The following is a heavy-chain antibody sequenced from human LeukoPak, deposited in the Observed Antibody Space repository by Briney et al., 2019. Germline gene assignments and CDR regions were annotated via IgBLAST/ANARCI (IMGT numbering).Heavy chain of an antibody. CDR1: GGSFSGYY. CDR2: INHSGST. CDR3: ARGSSLRYFDWLLQAPDY. J-gene: IGHJ4*02. V-gene: IGHV4-34*01. Sequence: PSETLSLACAVYGGSFSGYYWSWIRQPPGKGLEWIGEINHSGSTNYNPSLKSLVTISVDTSKNQFSLKLSSVTAADTAVYYCARGSSLRYFDWLLQAPDYWGQGTLVTVSS. D-gene: IGHD3-9*01.